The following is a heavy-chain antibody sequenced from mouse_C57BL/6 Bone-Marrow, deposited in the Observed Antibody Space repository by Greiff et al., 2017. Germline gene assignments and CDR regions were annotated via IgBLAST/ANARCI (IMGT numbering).Heavy chain of an antibody. CDR3: TTSPDYDY. D-gene: IGHD2-13*01. Sequence: VQLQQSGAELVRPGASVKLSCTASGFTIKDYYMHWVKQRPEQGLEWIGWIDPENGDTEYASKFQGKATITADTSSNTAYLQLSSLTSEDTAVYYSTTSPDYDYWGQGTTLTVSS. CDR2: IDPENGDT. J-gene: IGHJ2*01. V-gene: IGHV14-4*01. CDR1: GFTIKDYY.